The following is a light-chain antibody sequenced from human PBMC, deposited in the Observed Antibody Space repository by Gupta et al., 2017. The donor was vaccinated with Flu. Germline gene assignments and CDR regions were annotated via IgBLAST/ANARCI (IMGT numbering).Light chain of an antibody. Sequence: EIVLTQSPGTLSLSPGERATLSCRASQSASSYLAWYQQRPGQAPRLLIFDASNRATAIPARFSGSGSGTDFTLTISSLEPEDFAIYFCQHRNSFGQGTRLEIK. CDR2: DAS. V-gene: IGKV3-11*01. J-gene: IGKJ5*01. CDR3: QHRNS. CDR1: QSASSY.